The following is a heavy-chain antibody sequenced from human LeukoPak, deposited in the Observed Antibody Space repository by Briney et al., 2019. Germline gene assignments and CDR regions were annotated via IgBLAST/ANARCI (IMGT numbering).Heavy chain of an antibody. D-gene: IGHD4-17*01. CDR3: ARDLYDYGDSAFYGMDV. CDR1: GGTFSSYA. CDR2: IIPIFGTA. Sequence: GASVKVSCKASGGTFSSYAISWVRQAPGQGLEWMGGIIPIFGTANYAQKFQGRVTITADESTSTAYMELSSLRSEDTAVYYCARDLYDYGDSAFYGMDVWGQRTTVTVSS. J-gene: IGHJ6*02. V-gene: IGHV1-69*13.